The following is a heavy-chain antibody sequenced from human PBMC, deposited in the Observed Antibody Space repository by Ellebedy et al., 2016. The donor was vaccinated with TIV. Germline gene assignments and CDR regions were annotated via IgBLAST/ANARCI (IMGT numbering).Heavy chain of an antibody. D-gene: IGHD3-22*01. J-gene: IGHJ4*02. V-gene: IGHV3-7*01. CDR1: GFTFSSYW. Sequence: GESLKISCAASGFTFSSYWMTWVRQVPGKGLEWVANINQDGSEKYYVGSVKGRFTISRDNAKNSLFLQMNRLRAEDTAVYYCATDRHYYDRSANYFGGSDYWGQGTLVTVSS. CDR2: INQDGSEK. CDR3: ATDRHYYDRSANYFGGSDY.